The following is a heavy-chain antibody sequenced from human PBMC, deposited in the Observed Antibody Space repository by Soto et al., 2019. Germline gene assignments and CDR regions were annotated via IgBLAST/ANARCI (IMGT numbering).Heavy chain of an antibody. J-gene: IGHJ5*02. D-gene: IGHD3-22*01. CDR2: INTDGSGT. CDR3: ARNGDSSDYRGWFDP. Sequence: GGSLRLSCAASGFIFDSDWMHWVRQAPGQGLVWVSRINTDGSGTSYADSVKGRFTISRDNSKNTLYLQMNSLRAEDTAVYYCARNGDSSDYRGWFDPWGQGTLVTVSS. V-gene: IGHV3-74*01. CDR1: GFIFDSDW.